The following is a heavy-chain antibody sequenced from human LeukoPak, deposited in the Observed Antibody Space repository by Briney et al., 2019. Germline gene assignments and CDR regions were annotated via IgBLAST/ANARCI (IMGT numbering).Heavy chain of an antibody. V-gene: IGHV3-53*01. CDR2: IYSGGNT. CDR1: GFTVSSNY. Sequence: GGSLRLSCTASGFTVSSNYMSWVRQAPGKGLEWVSVIYSGGNTNYADSVKGRFTISRDNAKNTLYLQMNSLRAEDTAVYYCAGPMTEIDYWGQGTLVTVSS. CDR3: AGPMTEIDY. J-gene: IGHJ4*02. D-gene: IGHD2-21*02.